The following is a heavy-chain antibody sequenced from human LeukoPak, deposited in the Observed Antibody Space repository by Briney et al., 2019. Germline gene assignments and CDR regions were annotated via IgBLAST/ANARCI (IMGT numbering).Heavy chain of an antibody. CDR2: IIPIFGTA. Sequence: SVKVSCKASGGTFSSYAISWVRQAPGQGLEWVGRIIPIFGTANYAQKFQGRVTITTDESTSTAYMELSSLRSEDTAVYYCARTPYSGSQFDYWGQGTLVTVSS. CDR3: ARTPYSGSQFDY. V-gene: IGHV1-69*05. D-gene: IGHD1-26*01. CDR1: GGTFSSYA. J-gene: IGHJ4*02.